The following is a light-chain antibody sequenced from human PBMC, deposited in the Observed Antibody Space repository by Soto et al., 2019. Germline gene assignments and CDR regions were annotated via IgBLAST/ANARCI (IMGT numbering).Light chain of an antibody. CDR3: QQANSVPWT. J-gene: IGKJ1*01. Sequence: IQMTQSPSSVSASVGDRVILTCRASQRISSWLAWYHQRPGKAPKLLIYATSTLETGVPSRFSGSGSGRDFTLTISSLQPEDLGTCLCQQANSVPWTFGQGTKVDVK. CDR2: ATS. V-gene: IGKV1-12*01. CDR1: QRISSW.